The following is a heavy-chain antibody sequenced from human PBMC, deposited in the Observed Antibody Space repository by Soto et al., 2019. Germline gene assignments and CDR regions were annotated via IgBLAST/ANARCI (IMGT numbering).Heavy chain of an antibody. CDR2: IYYSGST. CDR3: ASSYCSSTSCYGERLYDY. J-gene: IGHJ4*02. Sequence: PSETLSLTCTVXGGSISSSSYYWGWIRQPPGKGLEWIGSIYYSGSTYYNPSLKSRVTISVDTSKNQFSLKLSSVTAADTAVYYCASSYCSSTSCYGERLYDYWGQGTLVTVSS. V-gene: IGHV4-39*07. D-gene: IGHD2-2*01. CDR1: GGSISSSSYY.